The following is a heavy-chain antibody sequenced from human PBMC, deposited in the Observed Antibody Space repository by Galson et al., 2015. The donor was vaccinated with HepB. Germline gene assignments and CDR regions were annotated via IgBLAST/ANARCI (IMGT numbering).Heavy chain of an antibody. D-gene: IGHD7-27*01. CDR2: IYYSGST. J-gene: IGHJ4*02. CDR3: ARHQPELGMF. CDR1: GGSISSSSYY. V-gene: IGHV4-39*01. Sequence: ETLSLTCTVSGGSISSSSYYWGWIRQPPGKGLEWIGSIYYSGSTYYNPSLKSRVTISVDTSKNQFSLKLSSVTAADTAVYYCARHQPELGMFWGQGTLVTVSS.